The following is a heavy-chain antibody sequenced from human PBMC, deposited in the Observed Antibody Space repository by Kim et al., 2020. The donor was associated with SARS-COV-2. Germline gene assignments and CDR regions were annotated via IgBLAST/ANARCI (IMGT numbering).Heavy chain of an antibody. CDR2: IYSGST. CDR1: GFAVSNNY. V-gene: IGHV3-66*01. Sequence: GGSLRLSCAASGFAVSNNYMSWVRQAPGKGLEWVSAIYSGSTYYADSVKGRFTISRDISKNTVYLQMNSLRAEDTAVYYCARIAAAGPLDYWGQGTRVTGSS. CDR3: ARIAAAGPLDY. J-gene: IGHJ4*02. D-gene: IGHD6-13*01.